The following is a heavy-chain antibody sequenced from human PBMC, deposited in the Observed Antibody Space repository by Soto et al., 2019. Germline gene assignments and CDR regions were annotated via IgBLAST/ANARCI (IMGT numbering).Heavy chain of an antibody. V-gene: IGHV1-69*08. CDR3: ARDGGGWLLDY. J-gene: IGHJ4*02. Sequence: QVQLVQSGAEVKKPGSSVKVSCKASGGTFSSYTISWVRQAPGQGLEWMGRIIPILGIANYAQKFQGRVMITADKATSTAYMELSSLRSEDTAVYYCARDGGGWLLDYWGQGTLVTVSS. CDR1: GGTFSSYT. D-gene: IGHD3-16*01. CDR2: IIPILGIA.